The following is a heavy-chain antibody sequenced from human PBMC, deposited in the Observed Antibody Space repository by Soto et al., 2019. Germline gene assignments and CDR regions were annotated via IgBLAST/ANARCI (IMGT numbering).Heavy chain of an antibody. CDR1: GYTFIDYD. J-gene: IGHJ5*02. Sequence: QVQLVQSGAEVKKPGASVKVSCKASGYTFIDYDINWVRQASGQGLEWMGWMNPYSGDTAYAQKFXXRXDXXKDTSISTAYMELSSLRSEDTAVYYCALTPPLERAWGQGTLVTVSS. D-gene: IGHD1-1*01. V-gene: IGHV1-8*01. CDR3: ALTPPLERA. CDR2: MNPYSGDT.